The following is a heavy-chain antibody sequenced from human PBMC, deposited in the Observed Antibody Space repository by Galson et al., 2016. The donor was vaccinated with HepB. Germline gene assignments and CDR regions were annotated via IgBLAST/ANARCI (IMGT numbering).Heavy chain of an antibody. D-gene: IGHD3-16*01. CDR2: IYHNGTS. V-gene: IGHV4-39*02. CDR3: AREIHDPWGGE. J-gene: IGHJ4*02. Sequence: SETLSLTCTVSGASMTHSVYYWGWFRQPPGQGLQWLGSIYHNGTSSDNPSLKSRVTVSVDTSKNQFSLKLGAVTAADTAVYFCAREIHDPWGGEWGRGTLVIVSS. CDR1: GASMTHSVYY.